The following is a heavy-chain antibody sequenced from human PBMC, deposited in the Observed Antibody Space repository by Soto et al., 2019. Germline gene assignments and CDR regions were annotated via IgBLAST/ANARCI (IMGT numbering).Heavy chain of an antibody. V-gene: IGHV4-61*01. CDR1: GGSVSSGSYY. D-gene: IGHD6-19*01. CDR3: ARLSAAWFDP. Sequence: QVQLQESGPGLVKPSETLSLTCTVSGGSVSSGSYYWGWIRQPPGKGLEWIGYIYHSGSTNYNPSLKSRVTISVDTSKXXXXXXXXXXTXXXXXXXXXARLSAAWFDPWGQGTLVTVAS. CDR2: IYHSGST. J-gene: IGHJ5*02.